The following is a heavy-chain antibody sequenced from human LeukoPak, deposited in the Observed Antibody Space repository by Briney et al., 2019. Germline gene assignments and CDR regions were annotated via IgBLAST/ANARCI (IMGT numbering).Heavy chain of an antibody. CDR1: GGTFSSYA. CDR2: IIPIFGIA. V-gene: IGHV1-69*04. Sequence: SVKVSCKASGGTFSSYAISWVRQAPGQGLEWMGRIIPIFGIANYAQKFQGRVTITADKSTSTAYMELSSLRSEDTAVYYCARVSTQAPKDITIFGVVTYTHLDYGMDVWDQGTTVTVSS. J-gene: IGHJ6*02. CDR3: ARVSTQAPKDITIFGVVTYTHLDYGMDV. D-gene: IGHD3-3*01.